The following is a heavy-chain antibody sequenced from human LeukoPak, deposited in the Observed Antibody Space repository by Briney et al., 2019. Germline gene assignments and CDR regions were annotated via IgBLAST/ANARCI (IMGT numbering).Heavy chain of an antibody. CDR1: GFTFGDYA. CDR3: TRESSRHSSGY. CDR2: IRSKAYGGTT. V-gene: IGHV3-49*04. Sequence: GGSLRLSCTASGFTFGDYAMSWVRQAPGKGLEWVGFIRSKAYGGTTEYAASVKGRFTISRDDSKSIAYLQMNSLKTEDTAVYYCTRESSRHSSGYWGQGTLVTVSS. J-gene: IGHJ4*02. D-gene: IGHD6-6*01.